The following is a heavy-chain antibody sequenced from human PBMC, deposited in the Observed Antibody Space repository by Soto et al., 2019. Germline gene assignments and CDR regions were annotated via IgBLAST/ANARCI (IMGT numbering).Heavy chain of an antibody. Sequence: EVQLVESGGGLVQPGGSLRLSCAASGFTFSNYDMHWVRKVTGKCLEWVSTIGTAGDTYYPGSVKGRFTISRENAKNSLYLQMNSLRAEDTAVYYCARGRLISLYYFDYWGQGTLVTVSS. V-gene: IGHV3-13*01. J-gene: IGHJ4*02. CDR2: IGTAGDT. D-gene: IGHD2-15*01. CDR3: ARGRLISLYYFDY. CDR1: GFTFSNYD.